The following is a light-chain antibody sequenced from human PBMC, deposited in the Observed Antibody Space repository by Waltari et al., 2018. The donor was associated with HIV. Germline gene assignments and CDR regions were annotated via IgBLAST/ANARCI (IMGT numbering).Light chain of an antibody. V-gene: IGLV1-44*01. J-gene: IGLJ3*02. CDR3: AAWDDSLSAWV. Sequence: QSVLTQPPSASGTPGQRVTLSCSASSSNIGRNTMNWFQQLPGTAPKLLIYSNNQRPSGVPDRLSGSKSDTSASLAISGLQSEDEADYYCAAWDDSLSAWVFGGGTKLAVL. CDR1: SSNIGRNT. CDR2: SNN.